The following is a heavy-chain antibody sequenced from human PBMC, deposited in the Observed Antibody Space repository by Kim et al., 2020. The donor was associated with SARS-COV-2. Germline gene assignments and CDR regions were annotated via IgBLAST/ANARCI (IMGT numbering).Heavy chain of an antibody. Sequence: AAPVKGRFTISRDDSKNTLYLQMNSLKTEDTAVYYCTTEQGYYGSGRADYWGQGTLVTVSS. D-gene: IGHD3-10*01. CDR3: TTEQGYYGSGRADY. V-gene: IGHV3-15*01. J-gene: IGHJ4*02.